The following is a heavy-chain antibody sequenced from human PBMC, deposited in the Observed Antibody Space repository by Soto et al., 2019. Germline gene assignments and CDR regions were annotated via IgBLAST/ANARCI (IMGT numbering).Heavy chain of an antibody. CDR2: ISCDGSNK. CDR1: GFTFSSYG. V-gene: IGHV3-30*18. CDR3: GKDWNQLLWHGEY. D-gene: IGHD3-10*01. J-gene: IGHJ4*02. Sequence: QVQLVESGGGVVQPGRSLRLSCAASGFTFSSYGMHWVRQAPGQGLEGVTVISCDGSNKYYADSVKGRVTISRDNSKNPLYLQMNRLRAEAEAVYYCGKDWNQLLWHGEYWGQGTLVTVSS.